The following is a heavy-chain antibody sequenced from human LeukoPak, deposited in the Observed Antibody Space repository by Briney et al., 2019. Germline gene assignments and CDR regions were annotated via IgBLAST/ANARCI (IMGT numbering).Heavy chain of an antibody. CDR3: ARGGNYAPFDY. CDR1: GFTFRNEE. J-gene: IGHJ4*02. D-gene: IGHD1-26*01. Sequence: GGSLRLSCVVSGFTFRNEEMNWVRQAPGKGLEWIAYISNTGSPIHYRDSVKGRFTISRDNAQSSLFLQMNSLRPDDTAIYYCARGGNYAPFDYWGQGALVAVSS. CDR2: ISNTGSPI. V-gene: IGHV3-48*03.